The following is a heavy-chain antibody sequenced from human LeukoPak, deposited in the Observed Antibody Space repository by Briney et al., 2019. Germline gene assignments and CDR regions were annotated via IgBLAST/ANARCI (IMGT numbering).Heavy chain of an antibody. V-gene: IGHV3-7*01. D-gene: IGHD3-3*02. CDR3: ARDSERSSSFAFDI. CDR2: INLDGSEK. J-gene: IGHJ3*02. CDR1: GFRFSSYW. Sequence: GGSLRLSCAASGFRFSSYWMSWVRQAPGKGLEWVANINLDGSEKSYVDSVEGRFTISGDNAKNSLYLQMNSLRGEDTAVYYCARDSERSSSFAFDIWGQGTMVTASS.